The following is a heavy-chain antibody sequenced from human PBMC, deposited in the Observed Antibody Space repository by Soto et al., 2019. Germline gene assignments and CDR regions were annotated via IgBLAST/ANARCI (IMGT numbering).Heavy chain of an antibody. J-gene: IGHJ4*02. CDR1: GFSFVNYA. V-gene: IGHV3-23*01. Sequence: GGSLRLSCAASGFSFVNYAMNWVRQAPGKGLEWVSGLSGSGTSTYYADSVKGRFTISRDNSRDTLFLQMNSLTADDTAVYYCAKATTNGGWFNPFDSWGQGDPGHRLL. CDR3: AKATTNGGWFNPFDS. CDR2: LSGSGTST. D-gene: IGHD6-19*01.